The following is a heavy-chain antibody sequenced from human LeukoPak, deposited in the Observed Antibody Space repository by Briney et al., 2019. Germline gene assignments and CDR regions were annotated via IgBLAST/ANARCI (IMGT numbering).Heavy chain of an antibody. V-gene: IGHV3-23*01. J-gene: IGHJ4*02. CDR2: ISGSGGSA. CDR1: GFTFSSYA. CDR3: AKDPDYGDYFDY. Sequence: GGSLRLSCAASGFTFSSYAMSWVRQAPGKGLEWVSAISGSGGSAYYADSVKGRFTISRDNSKNTLYLQMNSLRAEDTAVYYCAKDPDYGDYFDYWGQGTLVTVSS. D-gene: IGHD4-17*01.